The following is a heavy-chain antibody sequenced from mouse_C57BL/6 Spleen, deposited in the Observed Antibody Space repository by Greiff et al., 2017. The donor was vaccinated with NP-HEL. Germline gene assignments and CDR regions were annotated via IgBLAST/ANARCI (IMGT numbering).Heavy chain of an antibody. J-gene: IGHJ1*03. CDR2: IDPADGET. CDR1: GFNIKDYY. D-gene: IGHD1-1*01. Sequence: VQLQQSGAELVKPGASVKLSCTASGFNIKDYYMHWVKQRTEQGLEWIGRIDPADGETKYAPKFQGKATITADPSSTTASLPLSSLTSEDTAVYYCAREADYYGSSYGYFDVWGTGTTVTVSA. CDR3: AREADYYGSSYGYFDV. V-gene: IGHV14-2*01.